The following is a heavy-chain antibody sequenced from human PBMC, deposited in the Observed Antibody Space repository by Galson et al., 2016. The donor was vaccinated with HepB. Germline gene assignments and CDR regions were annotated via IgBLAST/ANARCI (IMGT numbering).Heavy chain of an antibody. Sequence: LSCAASGFTFSSQAMSWVRQAPGKGLEWVSTISHSGGSTYYADSVKGRFTISRDNSKKTLLLQMRGLRAEDTAVYYCAKMITLSYYYSFGMDVWGQGTTVTVSS. CDR2: ISHSGGST. D-gene: IGHD3-16*01. V-gene: IGHV3-23*01. CDR3: AKMITLSYYYSFGMDV. CDR1: GFTFSSQA. J-gene: IGHJ6*02.